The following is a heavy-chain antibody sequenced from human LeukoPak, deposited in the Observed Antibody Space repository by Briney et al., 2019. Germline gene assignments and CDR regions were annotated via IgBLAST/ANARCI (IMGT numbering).Heavy chain of an antibody. CDR2: IYYSGST. D-gene: IGHD1-26*01. CDR3: ARDPSGNGGGGEYYFDY. Sequence: SETLSLTCTVSGGSISSTTYYWGWIRQPPGKGLEWIGSIYYSGSTYYNPSLKSRVTISVDTSKNQFSLKLNSVTAADTALYYCARDPSGNGGGGEYYFDYWGQGTLVTVSS. CDR1: GGSISSTTYY. V-gene: IGHV4-39*02. J-gene: IGHJ4*02.